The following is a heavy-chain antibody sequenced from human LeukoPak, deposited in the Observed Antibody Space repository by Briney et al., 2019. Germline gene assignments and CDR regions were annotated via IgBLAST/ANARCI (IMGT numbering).Heavy chain of an antibody. Sequence: ASVKVSCKPSGYTFISYGISWVRHAPGQGLEWVGWISAYKGDTDYAQKFQGRVAMTTDTSTNTVYMELRSLTSDDTTVYYCARVNVIAVVAAAAPHFEHWGQGTLVTVSS. CDR2: ISAYKGDT. CDR1: GYTFISYG. J-gene: IGHJ4*02. D-gene: IGHD2-15*01. CDR3: ARVNVIAVVAAAAPHFEH. V-gene: IGHV1-18*01.